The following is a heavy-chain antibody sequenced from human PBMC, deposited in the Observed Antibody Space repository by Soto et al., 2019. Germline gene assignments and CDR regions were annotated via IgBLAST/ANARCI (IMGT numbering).Heavy chain of an antibody. CDR2: TYYRSKWYN. Sequence: PSQTLSLTCAISGDSASSNSAAWNWIRQSPSRGLEWLGRTYYRSKWYNDYAVSVKSRITINPDTSKNQFSLQLNSVTPEDTAVYYCARDTADIVATIGQGWYYYYGMDVWGQGTTVTVSS. V-gene: IGHV6-1*01. J-gene: IGHJ6*02. CDR1: GDSASSNSAA. D-gene: IGHD5-12*01. CDR3: ARDTADIVATIGQGWYYYYGMDV.